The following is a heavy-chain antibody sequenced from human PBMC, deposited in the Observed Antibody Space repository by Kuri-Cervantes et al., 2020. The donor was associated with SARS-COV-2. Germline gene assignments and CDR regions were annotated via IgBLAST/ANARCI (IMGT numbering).Heavy chain of an antibody. Sequence: GESLKISCAASGFTFSSYAMHWVRQAPGKGLEWVAVISYDGSNKYYADSVKGRFTISRDNAKNSLYLQMNSLRAEDTALYYCARGGNDFWSGYPTTNWFDPWGQGTLVTVSS. V-gene: IGHV3-30-3*01. J-gene: IGHJ5*02. CDR3: ARGGNDFWSGYPTTNWFDP. CDR2: ISYDGSNK. CDR1: GFTFSSYA. D-gene: IGHD3-3*01.